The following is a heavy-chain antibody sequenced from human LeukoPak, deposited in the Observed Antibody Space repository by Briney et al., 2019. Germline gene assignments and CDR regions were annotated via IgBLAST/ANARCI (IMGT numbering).Heavy chain of an antibody. CDR3: AKSDCSSLYCYVVDF. J-gene: IGHJ4*02. CDR1: GFTLTSYA. D-gene: IGHD3-16*02. V-gene: IGHV3-23*01. CDR2: MSGDVTAT. Sequence: PGGSLRLSCAASGFTLTSYAMSWVRQAPGKGLEWVSAMSGDVTATYYADSVKGRFTISRDTSKSTLFLQMSGLRAEDTATYYCAKSDCSSLYCYVVDFWGQGTLVTVSS.